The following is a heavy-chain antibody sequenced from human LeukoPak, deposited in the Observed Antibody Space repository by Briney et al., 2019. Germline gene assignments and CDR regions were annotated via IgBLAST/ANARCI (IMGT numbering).Heavy chain of an antibody. CDR3: ARDWSSGYDYAFDY. CDR2: ISSSSSYI. Sequence: GGSLRLSCAASGFTLSSYSMNWVRQAPGKGLEWVSSISSSSSYIYYADSVKGRFTISRDNAKNSLYLQMNILRAEDTAVYYCARDWSSGYDYAFDYWGQGTLVTVSS. V-gene: IGHV3-21*01. J-gene: IGHJ4*02. CDR1: GFTLSSYS. D-gene: IGHD5-12*01.